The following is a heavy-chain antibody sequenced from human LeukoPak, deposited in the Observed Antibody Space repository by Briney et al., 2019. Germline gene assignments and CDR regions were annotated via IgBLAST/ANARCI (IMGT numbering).Heavy chain of an antibody. J-gene: IGHJ5*02. Sequence: GGSLRLSCAASGFTFASYAMTWVRQAPGKGLEWVSSISADGSTYYADSVKGRFTISRDNSRDTFFLEMISLRAEDTALYYCVACSSASCYGDRFDPWGQGTLVTVSS. CDR3: VACSSASCYGDRFDP. V-gene: IGHV3-23*01. CDR2: ISADGST. D-gene: IGHD2-2*01. CDR1: GFTFASYA.